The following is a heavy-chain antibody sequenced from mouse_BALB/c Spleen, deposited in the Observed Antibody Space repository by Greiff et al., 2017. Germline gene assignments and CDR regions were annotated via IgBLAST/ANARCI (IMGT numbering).Heavy chain of an antibody. J-gene: IGHJ4*01. D-gene: IGHD2-14*01. Sequence: QVQLQQSGPGLVAPSQSLSITCTVSGFSLTSYGVHWVRQPPGKGLEWLGVIWAGGSTNYNSALMSRLSISKDNSKSQVFLKMNSLQTDDTAMYYCARDGNRYLPGDAMDYWGQGTSVTVSS. CDR1: GFSLTSYG. V-gene: IGHV2-9*02. CDR2: IWAGGST. CDR3: ARDGNRYLPGDAMDY.